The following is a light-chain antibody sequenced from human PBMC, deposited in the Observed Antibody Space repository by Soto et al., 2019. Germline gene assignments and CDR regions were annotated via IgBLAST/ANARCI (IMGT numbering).Light chain of an antibody. CDR1: SSDVGGYNY. Sequence: QSALTQPASVSGSPGQSITISCIGTSSDVGGYNYVSWYQQYAGKAPKLMIYDVSNRPSGVSSRFSGSRSGYTASLTISGLQAEDEADYYCSSYTSSSTVVFGGGTKLTVL. CDR2: DVS. J-gene: IGLJ2*01. V-gene: IGLV2-14*01. CDR3: SSYTSSSTVV.